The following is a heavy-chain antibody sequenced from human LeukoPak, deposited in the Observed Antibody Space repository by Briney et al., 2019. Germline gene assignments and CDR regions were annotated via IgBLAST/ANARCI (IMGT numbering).Heavy chain of an antibody. D-gene: IGHD2-15*01. J-gene: IGHJ6*02. CDR1: GGTFSSYA. Sequence: SVKVSCKASGGTFSSYAISWVRQAPGQGLEWMGRIIPFLGIANYAQKFQGRVTITADKATSTAYMELSSMRSEDTAVYYCASTPRSCSGGSCYPKYYYYGMDVWGQGTTVTVSS. V-gene: IGHV1-69*04. CDR3: ASTPRSCSGGSCYPKYYYYGMDV. CDR2: IIPFLGIA.